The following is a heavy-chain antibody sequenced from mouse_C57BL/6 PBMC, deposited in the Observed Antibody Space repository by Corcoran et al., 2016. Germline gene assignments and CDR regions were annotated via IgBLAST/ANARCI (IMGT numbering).Heavy chain of an antibody. J-gene: IGHJ4*01. V-gene: IGHV9-3*01. CDR3: ASFPMAY. CDR2: INTYSGVP. Sequence: QIQFVQSGPELNKPGETVKISCEASGYTFTTYGMCRVKQAPGTGLKWRGWINTYSGVPTYADDFKGRFAFSLESSASTAYLQINNLKNEDTATYFCASFPMAYWGQGTSVTVSS. CDR1: GYTFTTYG.